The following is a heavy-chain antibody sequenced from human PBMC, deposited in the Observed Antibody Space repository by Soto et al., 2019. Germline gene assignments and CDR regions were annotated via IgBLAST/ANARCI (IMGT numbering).Heavy chain of an antibody. CDR2: ISYDGSNK. V-gene: IGHV3-30-3*01. D-gene: IGHD3-10*01. CDR3: ASNGSF. J-gene: IGHJ4*02. Sequence: HPGGSLRLSCAASGFTFSSYAMHWVRQAPGKGLEWVAVISYDGSNKYYADSVKGRFTISRDNSKNTLYLQMNSLRAEDTAVYYCASNGSFWGQGTLVTVSS. CDR1: GFTFSSYA.